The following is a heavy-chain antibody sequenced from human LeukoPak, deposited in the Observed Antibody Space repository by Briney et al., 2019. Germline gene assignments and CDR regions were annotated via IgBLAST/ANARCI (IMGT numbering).Heavy chain of an antibody. CDR1: GFPFKSYA. Sequence: GGSLRLSCAASGFPFKSYAMHWVRQAPGKGLEYVSAITLDGISTYYANSVKGRFTISRDNSKNTLYLQMGSLRAEDMAVYYCARVAVPGTYDYWGQGTLVTVSS. CDR2: ITLDGIST. V-gene: IGHV3-64*01. CDR3: ARVAVPGTYDY. D-gene: IGHD6-19*01. J-gene: IGHJ4*02.